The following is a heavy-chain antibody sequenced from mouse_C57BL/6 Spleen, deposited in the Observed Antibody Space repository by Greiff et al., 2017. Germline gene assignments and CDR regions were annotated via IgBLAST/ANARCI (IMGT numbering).Heavy chain of an antibody. CDR3: AREGGPYGNYHYAMDY. J-gene: IGHJ4*01. Sequence: EVQLVESEGGLVQPGSSMKLSCTASGFTFSDYYMAWVRQVPEKGLEWVANINSDGSSTYYLDSLKSRFIISRDNAKNILYLQMSSLKSEDTATYYCAREGGPYGNYHYAMDYWGQGTSVTVSS. V-gene: IGHV5-16*01. CDR2: INSDGSST. D-gene: IGHD2-1*01. CDR1: GFTFSDYY.